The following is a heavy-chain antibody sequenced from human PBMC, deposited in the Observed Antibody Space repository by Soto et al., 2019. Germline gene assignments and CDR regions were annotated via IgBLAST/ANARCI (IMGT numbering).Heavy chain of an antibody. V-gene: IGHV4-4*02. J-gene: IGHJ5*02. D-gene: IGHD3-10*01. CDR1: GGSISSTNW. CDR3: ARAASGSYFRGGNWFDP. CDR2: IYHTGST. Sequence: QVQLQESGPGLVKPSGTLSLTCAVSGGSISSTNWWSWVRQSPGKGLEWIGEIYHTGSTSYNPSLKSRITISLDKSNNQFSLKLTSVTAADTAVYYCARAASGSYFRGGNWFDPWGQGTLVTVSS.